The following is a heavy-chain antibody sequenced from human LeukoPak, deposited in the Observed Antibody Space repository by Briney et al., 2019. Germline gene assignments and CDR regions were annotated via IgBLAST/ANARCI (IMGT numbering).Heavy chain of an antibody. D-gene: IGHD3-22*01. V-gene: IGHV3-21*01. J-gene: IGHJ4*02. CDR1: GFTFSSYS. Sequence: PGGSLRLSCAASGFTFSSYSMNWVRQAPGKGLEWVSSISSRSSYIYYADSVKGRFTIYRDNAKNSLYLQMNSLRAEDTAVYYCARDLSTMIVVVIEGYYFDYWGQGTLVTVSS. CDR2: ISSRSSYI. CDR3: ARDLSTMIVVVIEGYYFDY.